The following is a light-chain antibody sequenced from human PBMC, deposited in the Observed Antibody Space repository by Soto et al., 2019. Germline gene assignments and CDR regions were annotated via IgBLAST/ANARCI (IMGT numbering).Light chain of an antibody. J-gene: IGKJ1*01. CDR2: GAS. V-gene: IGKV3-15*01. CDR1: QSVSTN. CDR3: QQYNHWWT. Sequence: EIVMTQSPATLSVSPGERATLSCRASQSVSTNLVWYQQKPGQAPRLLIYGASTRATGVLGRFSGTGSGTEFTLTISSLQSEDSAVYYCQQYNHWWTFGQGTKVEI.